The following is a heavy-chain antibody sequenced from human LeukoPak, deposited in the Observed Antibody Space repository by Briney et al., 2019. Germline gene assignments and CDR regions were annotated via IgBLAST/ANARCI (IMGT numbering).Heavy chain of an antibody. CDR1: GFTFSSYE. CDR3: ARVLSGSQNLVDY. D-gene: IGHD3-10*01. CDR2: ISSSGSTI. V-gene: IGHV3-48*03. Sequence: GGSLRLSCAASGFTFSSYEMNWVRQAPGKGLEWVSYISSSGSTIYYADSVKGRFTISRDNAKSTLYLQMNSLRVEDTAVYYCARVLSGSQNLVDYWGQGTLVTVSS. J-gene: IGHJ4*02.